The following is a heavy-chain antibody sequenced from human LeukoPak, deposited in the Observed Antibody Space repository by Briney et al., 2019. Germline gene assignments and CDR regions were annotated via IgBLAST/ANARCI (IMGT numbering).Heavy chain of an antibody. D-gene: IGHD3-16*01. Sequence: SETLSLTCTVSGGSIRRSSYNWGWIRQPPGKGLEWIGYIYYSGSPNYNPSLKSRVTISLVTSQNQFSLNLTSVTAADTAVYYCARFTPQGYGWGGYNRFDPWGQGTLVTVSS. J-gene: IGHJ5*02. CDR3: ARFTPQGYGWGGYNRFDP. CDR1: GGSIRRSSYN. CDR2: IYYSGSP. V-gene: IGHV4-61*05.